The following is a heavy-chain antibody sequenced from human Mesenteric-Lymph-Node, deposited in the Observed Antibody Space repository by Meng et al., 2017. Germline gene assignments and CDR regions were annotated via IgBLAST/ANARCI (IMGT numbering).Heavy chain of an antibody. CDR3: ARAYGSGRSYYGMDV. V-gene: IGHV4-59*01. D-gene: IGHD3-10*01. CDR2: VYYSGST. CDR1: GGSISSYY. J-gene: IGHJ6*02. Sequence: SETLSLTCTVSGGSISSYYWSWIRQPPGKGLEWIGYVYYSGSTNYNPSLTSRVTISVDTSKNQFSLSLNSVTAADTAVYYCARAYGSGRSYYGMDVWGQGTTVTVSS.